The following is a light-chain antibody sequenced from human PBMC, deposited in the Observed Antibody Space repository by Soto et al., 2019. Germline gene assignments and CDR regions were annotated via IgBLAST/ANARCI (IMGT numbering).Light chain of an antibody. CDR3: QQSYSTPPT. V-gene: IGKV1-39*01. Sequence: DIHMTQSPSSLSASVGDRVTITCRASQSISRYVNWYQQKSGQAPKLLIYAASSLRSGVPSRFSGTGSGTDFTLTITSLHPEDFASYHCQQSYSTPPTFGQGTKLEIK. J-gene: IGKJ2*01. CDR1: QSISRY. CDR2: AAS.